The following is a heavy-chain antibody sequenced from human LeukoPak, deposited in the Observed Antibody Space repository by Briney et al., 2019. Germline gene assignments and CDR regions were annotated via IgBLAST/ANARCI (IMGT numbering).Heavy chain of an antibody. CDR2: ISGSGGST. J-gene: IGHJ4*02. Sequence: GGSLRLSCAASGFTFSSYAMSWVRQAPGKGLEWVSAISGSGGSTYYADSVKGRFTTSRDNSKNTLYLQMNSLRAEDTAVYYCAKGDGRSGYYTLFDYWGQGTLVTVS. V-gene: IGHV3-23*01. CDR1: GFTFSSYA. D-gene: IGHD3-22*01. CDR3: AKGDGRSGYYTLFDY.